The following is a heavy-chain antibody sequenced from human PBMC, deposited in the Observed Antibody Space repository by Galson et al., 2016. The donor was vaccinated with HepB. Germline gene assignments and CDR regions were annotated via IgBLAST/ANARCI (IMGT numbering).Heavy chain of an antibody. CDR2: IKRITDGGTT. CDR1: GFTFSYAW. CDR3: TIPRYSSGDYYTY. V-gene: IGHV3-15*01. D-gene: IGHD3-10*01. Sequence: SLRLSCAASGFTFSYAWMSWVRQAPGKGLEWVGRIKRITDGGTTDYAAPVKGRFTISRDDSENRLYLQMNSLKTEDTGVYYCTIPRYSSGDYYTYWGQGTLVTVSS. J-gene: IGHJ4*02.